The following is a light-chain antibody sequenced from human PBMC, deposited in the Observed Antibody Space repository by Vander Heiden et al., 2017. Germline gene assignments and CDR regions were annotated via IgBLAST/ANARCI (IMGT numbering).Light chain of an antibody. CDR2: LGS. J-gene: IGKJ4*01. Sequence: DIVVAQSPLSPTVTPGEPASISCRSSQSLLNSNGYNYVDWYLQKPGQSPQLLIKLGSHRASGVPERFSGSGSGTDFTLRINSVEAGDFGVYSCMQVLQTPVTFGGGTKVELK. V-gene: IGKV2-28*01. CDR3: MQVLQTPVT. CDR1: QSLLNSNGYNY.